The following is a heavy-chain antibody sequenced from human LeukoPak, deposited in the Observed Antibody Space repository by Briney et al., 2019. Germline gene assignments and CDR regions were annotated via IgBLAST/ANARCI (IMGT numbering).Heavy chain of an antibody. V-gene: IGHV3-74*01. CDR2: INSDGSST. D-gene: IGHD3-22*01. CDR1: GFTFSSYW. J-gene: IGHJ6*03. Sequence: GGSLRLSCAAFGFTFSSYWMHWVRQAPGKGLVWVSRINSDGSSTSYADSVKGRFTISRDNARNTLYLQMNSLRAEDTAVYYCARASWDSSGYYYVRSRVQYYYYYMDVWGKGTTVTVSS. CDR3: ARASWDSSGYYYVRSRVQYYYYYMDV.